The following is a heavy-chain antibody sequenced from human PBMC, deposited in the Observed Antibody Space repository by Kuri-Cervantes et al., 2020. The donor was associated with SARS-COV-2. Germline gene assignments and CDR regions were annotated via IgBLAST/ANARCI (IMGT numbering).Heavy chain of an antibody. CDR3: ARTLGEDIVVVPAATFDY. D-gene: IGHD2-2*01. V-gene: IGHV3-30-3*01. Sequence: GGSLRRSCAASGFTFSSYAMHWVRQAPGKGLEWVAVISYDGSNKYYADSVKGRFTISRDNSKNTLYLQMNSLRAEDTAVYYCARTLGEDIVVVPAATFDYWGQGTLVTVSS. J-gene: IGHJ4*02. CDR2: ISYDGSNK. CDR1: GFTFSSYA.